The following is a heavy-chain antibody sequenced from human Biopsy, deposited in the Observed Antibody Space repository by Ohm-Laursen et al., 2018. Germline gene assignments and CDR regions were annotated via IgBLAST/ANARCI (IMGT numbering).Heavy chain of an antibody. D-gene: IGHD3-9*01. CDR2: FDREERKT. Sequence: SVKVSCKVSGYTLTELSIHWVRQTGGKGLEWMGGFDREERKTVYAEKFQDRVTVAADTSTSTATMELRSLRSDDTAVYYCATKLTGYFHHWGQGTLVIVSS. J-gene: IGHJ1*01. V-gene: IGHV1-24*01. CDR3: ATKLTGYFHH. CDR1: GYTLTELS.